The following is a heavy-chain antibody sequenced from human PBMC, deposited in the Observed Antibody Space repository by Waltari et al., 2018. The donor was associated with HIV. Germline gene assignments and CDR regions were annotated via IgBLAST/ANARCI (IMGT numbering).Heavy chain of an antibody. V-gene: IGHV4-39*01. D-gene: IGHD3-9*01. Sequence: QLQLQESGPGLVKPSETLSLTCTVPGGSISSRSYYWGWIRQPPGKGLEWFGSNYYGGSTYYNPSLKSRVTISVDTSKNQFSLKLSSVTAADTAVYYCARHPFGRYFDWLGGIDYWGQGTLVTVSS. CDR1: GGSISSRSYY. J-gene: IGHJ4*02. CDR2: NYYGGST. CDR3: ARHPFGRYFDWLGGIDY.